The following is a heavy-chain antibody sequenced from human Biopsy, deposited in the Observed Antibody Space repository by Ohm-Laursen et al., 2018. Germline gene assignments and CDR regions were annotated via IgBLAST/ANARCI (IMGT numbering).Heavy chain of an antibody. CDR1: GGSISGYH. J-gene: IGHJ4*02. Sequence: GTLSLTCTVSGGSISGYHWSWIRKSPRQGLEWLAYISYTGGITSNPSLNGRVTMSLDTSKNQISLRLIYVSAADTAVYYCARMPHFDYWGQGILVTVSS. CDR2: ISYTGGI. CDR3: ARMPHFDY. D-gene: IGHD2-2*01. V-gene: IGHV4-59*01.